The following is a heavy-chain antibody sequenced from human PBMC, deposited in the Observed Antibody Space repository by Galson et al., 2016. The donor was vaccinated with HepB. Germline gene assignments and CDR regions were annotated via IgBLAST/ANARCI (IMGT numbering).Heavy chain of an antibody. D-gene: IGHD1-14*01. CDR3: ARQQVGNNWFDP. J-gene: IGHJ5*02. CDR2: IYKGGFT. Sequence: WVRQAPGKGLEWMGYIYKGGFTNYNPSLSRRVTMLVDTSKNQFSLKVSSVTAADTAVYYCARQQVGNNWFDPWGQGALVTVSS. V-gene: IGHV4-61*07.